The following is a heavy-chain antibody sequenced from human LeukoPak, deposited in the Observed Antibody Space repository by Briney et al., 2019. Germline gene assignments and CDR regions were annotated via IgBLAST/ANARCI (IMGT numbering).Heavy chain of an antibody. CDR1: GGSISFISSSTYY. CDR3: ARQLPTAAADTRGYFDY. J-gene: IGHJ4*02. V-gene: IGHV4-39*01. Sequence: SETLSLTCTVSGGSISFISSSTYYWGWIRQAPGRGLEWIGSLYYGESSHYNPSLKSRATLSVDTSNNQFSLKLTSVTAADAAVYFCARQLPTAAADTRGYFDYWGQGTVVTVSS. CDR2: LYYGESS. D-gene: IGHD6-25*01.